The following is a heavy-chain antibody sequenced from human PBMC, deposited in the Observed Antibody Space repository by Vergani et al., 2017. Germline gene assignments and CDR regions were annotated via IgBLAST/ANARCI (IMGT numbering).Heavy chain of an antibody. Sequence: QVQLVQSGAEVKKPGSSVKVSCKASGGTFSSYAISWVRQAPGQGLEWMGRIIPIFGTANYAQKFQGRVTITADESTSTAYMELRSLRSEDTAVSYFASSAGSRVPAAMYPWGQGTLVTVSS. D-gene: IGHD2-2*01. CDR1: GGTFSSYA. CDR2: IIPIFGTA. CDR3: ASSAGSRVPAAMYP. V-gene: IGHV1-69*13. J-gene: IGHJ5*02.